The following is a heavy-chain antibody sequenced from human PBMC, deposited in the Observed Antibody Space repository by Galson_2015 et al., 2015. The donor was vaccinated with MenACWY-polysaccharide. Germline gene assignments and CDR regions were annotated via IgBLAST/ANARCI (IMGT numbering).Heavy chain of an antibody. CDR1: GYTFTSYA. Sequence: SVKVSCKASGYTFTSYAMNWVRQAPGQGLEWMGWINTKTGSPTYAQAFTGRLVFSVDTSVSTAHLQISSLKAEDTATYYCARVFGRGCSGGNCTAMDVWGQGTTVSVSS. CDR2: INTKTGSP. J-gene: IGHJ6*02. V-gene: IGHV7-4-1*02. D-gene: IGHD2-15*01. CDR3: ARVFGRGCSGGNCTAMDV.